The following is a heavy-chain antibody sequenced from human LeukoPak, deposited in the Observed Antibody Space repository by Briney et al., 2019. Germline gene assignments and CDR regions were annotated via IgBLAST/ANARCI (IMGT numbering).Heavy chain of an antibody. CDR3: ARGEEYVYYFDY. CDR1: GGSISSAGYY. V-gene: IGHV4-31*03. Sequence: SQTLSLTCTVSGGSISSAGYYWSWIRQHPGKGLEGSGYIYYNGQTYYNPSLKSRLTLSAYTSANQFSLKVTSVTAADTAVYYCARGEEYVYYFDYWGQGSLVTVSS. D-gene: IGHD2-2*01. J-gene: IGHJ4*02. CDR2: IYYNGQT.